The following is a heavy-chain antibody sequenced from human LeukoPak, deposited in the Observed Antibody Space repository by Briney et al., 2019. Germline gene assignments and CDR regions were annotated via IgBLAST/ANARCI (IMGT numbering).Heavy chain of an antibody. V-gene: IGHV3-11*04. Sequence: GGSLRLSCAASGFTFSDYYMSWIRQAPGKGPEWVSYISSSGSTIYYADSVKGRFTISRDNAKNSLYLQMNSLRAEDTAVYYCAREAPAAMAPYDYWGQGTLVTVSS. J-gene: IGHJ4*02. CDR3: AREAPAAMAPYDY. CDR2: ISSSGSTI. CDR1: GFTFSDYY. D-gene: IGHD2-2*01.